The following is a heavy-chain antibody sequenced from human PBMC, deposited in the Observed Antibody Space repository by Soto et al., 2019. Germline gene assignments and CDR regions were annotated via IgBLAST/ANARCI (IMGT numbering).Heavy chain of an antibody. CDR1: GGSISISSYY. D-gene: IGHD1-26*01. J-gene: IGHJ4*02. CDR3: ASHSRDGYYYFDY. V-gene: IGHV4-39*01. CDR2: IYYSGST. Sequence: SETLSLPCTVSGGSISISSYYWGWIRQPPGKRLKWIGSIYYSGSTYYNPSLKIRVTISVDTSKNQVSLKLSSVTAADTAAYYCASHSRDGYYYFDYWGQGTTCTVSS.